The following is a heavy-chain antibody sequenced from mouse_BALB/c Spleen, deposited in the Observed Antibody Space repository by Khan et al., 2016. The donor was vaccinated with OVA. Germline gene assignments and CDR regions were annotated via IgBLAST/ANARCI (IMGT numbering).Heavy chain of an antibody. Sequence: EVELVESGGGLVQPGGSRKLSCAASGFTFSDYGMAWVRQAPGKGPEWVAFISNLAYSIYYADTVTGRFTISRENAKNTLYLEMSSLRSEDTAMYYCARGGIYYAMDYWGQGTSVTVSS. CDR3: ARGGIYYAMDY. V-gene: IGHV5-15*02. J-gene: IGHJ4*01. CDR2: ISNLAYSI. CDR1: GFTFSDYG.